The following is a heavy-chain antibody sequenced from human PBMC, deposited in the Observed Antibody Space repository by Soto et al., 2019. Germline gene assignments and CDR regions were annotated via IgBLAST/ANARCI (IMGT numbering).Heavy chain of an antibody. V-gene: IGHV3-33*01. D-gene: IGHD3-10*01. CDR1: GFTFSSYG. Sequence: VQLVESGGGVVQPGRSLRLSCAASGFTFSSYGMHWVRQAPGKGLEWVAVIWYDGSNKYYADSVKGRFTISRDNSKNTLYLQMNSLRAEDTAVYYCAREYYYGTGSYYYYGMDVWGQGTTVTVSS. CDR3: AREYYYGTGSYYYYGMDV. J-gene: IGHJ6*02. CDR2: IWYDGSNK.